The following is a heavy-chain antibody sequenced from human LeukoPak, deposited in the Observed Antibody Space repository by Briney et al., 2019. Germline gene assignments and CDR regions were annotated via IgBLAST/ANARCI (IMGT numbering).Heavy chain of an antibody. D-gene: IGHD2-15*01. V-gene: IGHV4-38-2*01. CDR3: ARCPRIYQEYYFDY. CDR2: MYHSGST. J-gene: IGHJ4*02. Sequence: PSETLSLTCAVSGYSISSGYYWGWIRQPPGKGLEWIVSMYHSGSTYYNPSLKSRVTISVDTSKNQFSLKLSSVTAADTAVYYCARCPRIYQEYYFDYWGKGPLVTVSS. CDR1: GYSISSGYY.